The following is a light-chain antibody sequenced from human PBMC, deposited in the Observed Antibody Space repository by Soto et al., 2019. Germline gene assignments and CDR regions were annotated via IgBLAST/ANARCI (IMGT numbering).Light chain of an antibody. V-gene: IGKV3-11*01. J-gene: IGKJ1*01. CDR1: QSVSSY. Sequence: EIVLTQSPATLSLSPGERATLSCMASQSVSSYLAWYQQKPGQAPRLLIYDASNRATGIPAIFSGSGSGTEFTFTISRLEPEDFAVYYCHQYGGPPRTFGQGTKVDIK. CDR2: DAS. CDR3: HQYGGPPRT.